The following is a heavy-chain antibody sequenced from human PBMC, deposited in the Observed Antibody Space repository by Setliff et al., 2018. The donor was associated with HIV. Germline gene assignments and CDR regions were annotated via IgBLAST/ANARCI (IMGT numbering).Heavy chain of an antibody. CDR1: GGSINSGSYY. CDR3: ARFYDYYGHRLGY. CDR2: MFYSGST. Sequence: SETLSLTCTVSGGSINSGSYYWGWIRQPPEKGLEWIGTMFYSGSTYYNPSLKSRVTIFIDTSKNQFSLRLSSVTAADTAVYYCARFYDYYGHRLGYWGQGTQVTVSS. D-gene: IGHD3-16*01. J-gene: IGHJ4*02. V-gene: IGHV4-39*01.